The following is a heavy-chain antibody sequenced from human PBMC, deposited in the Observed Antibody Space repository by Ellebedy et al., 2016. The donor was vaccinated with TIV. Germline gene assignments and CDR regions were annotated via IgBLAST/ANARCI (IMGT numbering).Heavy chain of an antibody. Sequence: GESLKISCAASGFTLNTYAMNWVRQAPRKGLEWVAASSGTGANTYHADSVKGRFTISRDNSKNILFQQMTSLRVEDTAVYYCVRDGYNNIPFDCWGQGTLVTVSS. CDR2: SSGTGANT. J-gene: IGHJ4*02. V-gene: IGHV3-23*01. D-gene: IGHD5-24*01. CDR3: VRDGYNNIPFDC. CDR1: GFTLNTYA.